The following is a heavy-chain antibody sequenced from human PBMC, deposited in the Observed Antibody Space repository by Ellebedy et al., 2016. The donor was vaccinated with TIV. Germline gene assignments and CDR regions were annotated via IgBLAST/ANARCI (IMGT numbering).Heavy chain of an antibody. CDR3: ARENSSSSNGAYVY. Sequence: ASVKVSXXASGYTLSNYYIHWVRQAPGQGLEWMGLINPSGGRISYAQNFQGRVTMTRATSTSTVYMELRSLRSEDTAVYYCARENSSSSNGAYVYWGQGTLVTVSS. CDR2: INPSGGRI. D-gene: IGHD6-6*01. V-gene: IGHV1-46*01. CDR1: GYTLSNYY. J-gene: IGHJ4*02.